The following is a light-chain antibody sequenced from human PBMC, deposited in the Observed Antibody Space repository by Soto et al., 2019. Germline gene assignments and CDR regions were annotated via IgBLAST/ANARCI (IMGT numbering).Light chain of an antibody. Sequence: DIQLTQSPSFLSASAGDRVTITCRASQGISTYLAWYQQKPGKPPKLLIYSASTLQIGVPSRFSGSGSGTEFTLTLNSLQPEDFATYYCQQLNGYQLTFGGGTKVEIK. CDR2: SAS. CDR3: QQLNGYQLT. J-gene: IGKJ4*01. CDR1: QGISTY. V-gene: IGKV1-9*01.